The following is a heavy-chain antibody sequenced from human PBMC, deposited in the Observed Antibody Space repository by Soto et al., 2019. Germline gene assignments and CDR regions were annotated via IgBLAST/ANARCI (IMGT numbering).Heavy chain of an antibody. J-gene: IGHJ4*02. CDR3: ARVGGRLFDY. V-gene: IGHV1-18*01. CDR1: VFTFITYD. Sequence: ASVTISSKASVFTFITYDLSCVRQAPGQGLEWMGWISAYNGNTSYAQKFQGRVTMTTDTSTSTAYMELRSLRSDDTAVYYCARVGGRLFDYWGQGTLVTVSS. D-gene: IGHD1-26*01. CDR2: ISAYNGNT.